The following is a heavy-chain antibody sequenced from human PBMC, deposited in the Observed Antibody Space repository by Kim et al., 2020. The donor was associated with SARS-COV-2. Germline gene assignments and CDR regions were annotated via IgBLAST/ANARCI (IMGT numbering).Heavy chain of an antibody. CDR2: IGTAGDT. CDR3: ARGVEYYDSSGYFFDY. CDR1: GFTFSSYD. J-gene: IGHJ4*02. V-gene: IGHV3-13*04. D-gene: IGHD3-22*01. Sequence: GGSLRLSCAASGFTFSSYDMHWVRQATGKGLEWVSAIGTAGDTYYPGSVKGRFTISRENAKNSLYLQMNSLRAGDTAVYYCARGVEYYDSSGYFFDYWGQGTLVTVSS.